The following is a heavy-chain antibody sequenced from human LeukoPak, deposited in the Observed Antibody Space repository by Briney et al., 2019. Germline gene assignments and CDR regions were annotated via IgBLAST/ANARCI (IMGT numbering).Heavy chain of an antibody. Sequence: PGGSLRLSCAASGFTFSSYAMHWVRQAPGKGLEWVAVISYDGSNKYYADSVKGRFTISRDNSKNTLYLQMNSLRAEDTAVYYCARVGGDPLRPNYYYYYYMDVWGKGTTVTVSS. CDR3: ARVGGDPLRPNYYYYYYMDV. V-gene: IGHV3-30-3*01. J-gene: IGHJ6*03. D-gene: IGHD2-21*01. CDR1: GFTFSSYA. CDR2: ISYDGSNK.